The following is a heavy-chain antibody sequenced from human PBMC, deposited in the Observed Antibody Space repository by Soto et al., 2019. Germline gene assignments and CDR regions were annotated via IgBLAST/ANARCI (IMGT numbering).Heavy chain of an antibody. CDR1: GGSISSYY. J-gene: IGHJ4*01. CDR3: ARGIDIVLMAPGYYFDY. CDR2: IYYSGST. D-gene: IGHD2-8*01. V-gene: IGHV4-59*01. Sequence: SLTCTVSGGSISSYYWRWIRQPAGKGLEWIGCIYYSGSTNYNLFLKSRVTISVDTSKNHFSLTMSSVTAADTAVYYCARGIDIVLMAPGYYFDYWGHGTLVTVSS.